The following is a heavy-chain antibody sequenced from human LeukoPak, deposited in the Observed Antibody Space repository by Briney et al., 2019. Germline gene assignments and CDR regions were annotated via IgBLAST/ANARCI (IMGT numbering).Heavy chain of an antibody. CDR1: GFTFDDYG. CDR2: IKWNGGST. D-gene: IGHD6-25*01. V-gene: IGHV3-20*04. CDR3: AKDRGTSLCDAFDI. Sequence: PGGSLRLSCAASGFTFDDYGMSWVRQAPGKGLEWVSGIKWNGGSTGYADSVKGRFTISRDNSKNTLYLQMNSLRAEDTAIYYCAKDRGTSLCDAFDIWGQGTMVTVSS. J-gene: IGHJ3*02.